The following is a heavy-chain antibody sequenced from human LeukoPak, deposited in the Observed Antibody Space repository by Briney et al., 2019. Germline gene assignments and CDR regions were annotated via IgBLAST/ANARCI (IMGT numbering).Heavy chain of an antibody. CDR1: GFTFSSYA. D-gene: IGHD2-2*01. CDR3: ARDLSTDIVVVPAALGY. Sequence: GGSLRLSCAASGFTFSSYAMHWVRQAPGKGLEWVAVISYDGSNKYYADSVKGRFTISRDNSKNTLYLQMNSLRAEDTAVYYCARDLSTDIVVVPAALGYWGQGTLVTVSS. CDR2: ISYDGSNK. J-gene: IGHJ4*02. V-gene: IGHV3-30*04.